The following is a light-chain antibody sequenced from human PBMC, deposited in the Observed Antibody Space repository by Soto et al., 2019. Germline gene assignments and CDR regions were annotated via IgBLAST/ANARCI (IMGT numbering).Light chain of an antibody. CDR3: QQYGSSPRT. J-gene: IGKJ1*01. CDR2: GAS. CDR1: QSVSSSS. Sequence: EIVLTQSPRTLSLSPGQRATLSCRASQSVSSSSLAWYKQKRGQAPRLXSYGASSRATGIPDRFSGRGSGTEFTLTISRLQPEDFEVYYCQQYGSSPRTFGQGTKVEI. V-gene: IGKV3-20*01.